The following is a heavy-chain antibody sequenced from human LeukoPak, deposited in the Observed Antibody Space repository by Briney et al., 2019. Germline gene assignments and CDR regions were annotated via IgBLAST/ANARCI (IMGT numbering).Heavy chain of an antibody. V-gene: IGHV4-31*03. J-gene: IGHJ4*02. CDR3: ARDGAGGLDY. CDR2: LYYSGST. D-gene: IGHD2-8*02. Sequence: SETLSLTCSVSGGSISTGGYYWSWVRQHPGKGLEWIGYLYYSGSTSYNPSLRSRVTISVDRSKNQFSLKLSSVTAADTAVYYCARDGAGGLDYWGQGTLVTVSS. CDR1: GGSISTGGYY.